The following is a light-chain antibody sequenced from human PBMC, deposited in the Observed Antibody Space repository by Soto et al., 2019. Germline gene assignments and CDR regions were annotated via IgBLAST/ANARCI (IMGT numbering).Light chain of an antibody. J-gene: IGKJ1*01. CDR2: GAS. CDR1: QSVSSN. V-gene: IGKV3-15*01. Sequence: EIVLTQSPATLSFSSGERATLSFRASQSVSSNLAWYQQKPGQAPRLLIYGASTRATGIPARFSGSGSGTEFTLTISSLQSEDFAVYYCQQYNNWLPTFGQGTKVDIK. CDR3: QQYNNWLPT.